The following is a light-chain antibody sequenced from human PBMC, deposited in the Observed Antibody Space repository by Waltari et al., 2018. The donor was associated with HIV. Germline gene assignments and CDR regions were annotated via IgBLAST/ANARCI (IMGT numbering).Light chain of an antibody. J-gene: IGLJ2*01. CDR1: SSNIGTSYD. CDR2: DNN. V-gene: IGLV1-40*01. Sequence: QSVLTQPPSVSGAPGQRVTIPCTGSSSNIGTSYDVHWYQRLPGTAPKLLIYDNNNRPSGVPVRFSGSKSGTSASLAITGLQAEDDADYYCQSYDSRLGVLFGGGTKLTVL. CDR3: QSYDSRLGVL.